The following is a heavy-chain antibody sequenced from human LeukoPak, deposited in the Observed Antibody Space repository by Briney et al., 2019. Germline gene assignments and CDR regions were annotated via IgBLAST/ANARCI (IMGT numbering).Heavy chain of an antibody. Sequence: SETLSLTCTVSGGSISSGDYYWSWIRQPPGKGLEWIGYIYYSGSTYYNPSPKSRVTISVDTSKNQFSLKLSSVTAVDTAVYYCARGYYYDSSGLDYWGQGTLVTVSS. V-gene: IGHV4-30-4*01. CDR2: IYYSGST. CDR1: GGSISSGDYY. CDR3: ARGYYYDSSGLDY. J-gene: IGHJ4*02. D-gene: IGHD3-22*01.